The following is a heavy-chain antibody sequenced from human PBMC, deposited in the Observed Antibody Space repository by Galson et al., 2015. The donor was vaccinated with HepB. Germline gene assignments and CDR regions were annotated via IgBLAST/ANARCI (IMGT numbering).Heavy chain of an antibody. CDR1: GFTFSSYA. CDR3: AREFPRVAAAGRGRFDY. D-gene: IGHD6-13*01. J-gene: IGHJ4*02. V-gene: IGHV3-30*04. CDR2: ISYDGSNK. Sequence: SLRLSCAASGFTFSSYAMHWVRQAPGKGLEWVAVISYDGSNKYYADSVKGRFTISRDNSKNTLYLQMNSLRAEDTAVYYCAREFPRVAAAGRGRFDYWGPGTLVTVSS.